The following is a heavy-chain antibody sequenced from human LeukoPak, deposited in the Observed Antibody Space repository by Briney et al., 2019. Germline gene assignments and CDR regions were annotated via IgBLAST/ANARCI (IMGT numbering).Heavy chain of an antibody. Sequence: GGSLRLSCAASGFTFDDYGMSWVRQAPGKGLEWVSGINWNGGSTGYADSVKGRFTISRDNGKNSLYLQMNSLRAEDTALYHCARGFGSSSDYWGQGTLVTVSS. CDR1: GFTFDDYG. CDR3: ARGFGSSSDY. V-gene: IGHV3-20*01. CDR2: INWNGGST. D-gene: IGHD2-15*01. J-gene: IGHJ4*02.